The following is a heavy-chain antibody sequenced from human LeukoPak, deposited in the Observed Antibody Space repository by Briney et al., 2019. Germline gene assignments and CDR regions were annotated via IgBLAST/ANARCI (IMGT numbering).Heavy chain of an antibody. Sequence: RSLRLSSAASGFTFTSSWMHWVRQVPGKGLVWVSRVNTDGSSTSYADSVRGRFTTSRDNAENTLYLHMNSLRAEDTAVYYCTRGSSSSLDYWGQGTLVTVSS. CDR1: GFTFTSSW. CDR2: VNTDGSST. V-gene: IGHV3-74*01. CDR3: TRGSSSSLDY. D-gene: IGHD6-6*01. J-gene: IGHJ4*02.